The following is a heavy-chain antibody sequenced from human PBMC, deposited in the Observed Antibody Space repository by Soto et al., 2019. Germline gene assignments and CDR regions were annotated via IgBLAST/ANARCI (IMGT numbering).Heavy chain of an antibody. V-gene: IGHV1-8*01. Sequence: ASVKVSCKASGYTFTSYDINWVRQATGQGLEWMGWMNPNSGNTGYAQKLQGRVTMTRNTSISTAYMELSSLGSEDTAVYYCARGVLAVADYYYYYGMDVWGQGTTVTVSS. CDR1: GYTFTSYD. CDR3: ARGVLAVADYYYYYGMDV. D-gene: IGHD6-19*01. CDR2: MNPNSGNT. J-gene: IGHJ6*02.